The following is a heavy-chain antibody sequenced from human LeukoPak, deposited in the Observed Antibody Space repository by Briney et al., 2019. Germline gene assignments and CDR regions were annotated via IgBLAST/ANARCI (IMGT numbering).Heavy chain of an antibody. D-gene: IGHD2-21*01. V-gene: IGHV3-15*07. CDR1: GLTFSKAY. CDR3: ITPLPYSAQ. CDR2: IEPKSDSETT. Sequence: GGSLRLSCAASGLTFSKAYMNWVRQAPGKGLEWVGRIEPKSDSETTDYAAPVKDRFSISRDDSKSKMYLQMNSLKTEDTAVYYCITPLPYSAQGGQGTLVTVSS. J-gene: IGHJ4*02.